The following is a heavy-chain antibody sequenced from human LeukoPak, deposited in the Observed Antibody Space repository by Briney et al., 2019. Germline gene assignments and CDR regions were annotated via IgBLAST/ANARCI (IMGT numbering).Heavy chain of an antibody. J-gene: IGHJ4*02. V-gene: IGHV3-21*01. Sequence: GGSLRLSCAASGFTFSSYSMNWVRQAPGKGLEWVSSISSSSSYIYYADSVKGRFTISRDNAKNSLYLQMNSLRAEDTAVYYCARDGPPPYLGARGPTDYWGQGTLVTVSS. CDR1: GFTFSSYS. CDR2: ISSSSSYI. D-gene: IGHD1-26*01. CDR3: ARDGPPPYLGARGPTDY.